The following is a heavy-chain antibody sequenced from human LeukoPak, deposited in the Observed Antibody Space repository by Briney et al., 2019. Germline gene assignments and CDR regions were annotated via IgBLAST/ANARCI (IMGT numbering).Heavy chain of an antibody. V-gene: IGHV3-7*01. J-gene: IGHJ3*02. CDR1: KFTFSSYS. D-gene: IGHD3-3*01. Sequence: GGSLRLSCAASKFTFSSYSMSWVRQAPGKGLEWVANIKQDGSEKYYMDSVKGRFTISRDNAKNSLYLQMNSLRAEDTAVYYCARGEYYDFWNDYPGTNQSPFDIWGQGTMVTVSS. CDR3: ARGEYYDFWNDYPGTNQSPFDI. CDR2: IKQDGSEK.